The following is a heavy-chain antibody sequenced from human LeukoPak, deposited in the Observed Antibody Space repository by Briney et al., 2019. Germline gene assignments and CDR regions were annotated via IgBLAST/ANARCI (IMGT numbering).Heavy chain of an antibody. J-gene: IGHJ4*02. CDR2: IKQDGSEK. D-gene: IGHD6-13*01. CDR1: GFTFSSYS. V-gene: IGHV3-7*01. Sequence: GGSLRLSCAASGFTFSSYSMNWVRQAPGKGLEWVANIKQDGSEKYYVDSVKGRFTISRDNAKNSLYLQMNSLRAEDTAVYYCARDATFSSSWYVRTLDYWGQGTLVTVSS. CDR3: ARDATFSSSWYVRTLDY.